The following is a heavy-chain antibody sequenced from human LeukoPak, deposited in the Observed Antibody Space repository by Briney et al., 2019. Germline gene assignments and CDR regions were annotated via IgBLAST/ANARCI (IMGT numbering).Heavy chain of an antibody. J-gene: IGHJ4*02. Sequence: SETLSLTCTVSGGSISSYYWSWIRQPPGKGLEWIGRIYTSGSTNYNPSLKSRVTMSVDTSKNQFSLKLSSVTAADTAVYYCARDGEAYYYDSSGYYGLDYWGQGTLVTVSS. CDR3: ARDGEAYYYDSSGYYGLDY. CDR1: GGSISSYY. CDR2: IYTSGST. D-gene: IGHD3-22*01. V-gene: IGHV4-4*07.